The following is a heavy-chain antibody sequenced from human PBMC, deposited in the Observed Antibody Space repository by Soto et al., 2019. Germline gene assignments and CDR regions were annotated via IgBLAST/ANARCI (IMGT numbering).Heavy chain of an antibody. V-gene: IGHV1-18*01. CDR3: ARVHSSGWYGDY. CDR2: ISAYNGNT. Sequence: QVQLVQSGAEVKKPGASVKVSCKASGYTFTSYGISWVRQAPGQGLEWMGWISAYNGNTNYAQKLQGRVTMTTDTSTSTADMELRSRRSADTAVYSCARVHSSGWYGDYWGQGTLVTVSS. CDR1: GYTFTSYG. D-gene: IGHD6-19*01. J-gene: IGHJ4*02.